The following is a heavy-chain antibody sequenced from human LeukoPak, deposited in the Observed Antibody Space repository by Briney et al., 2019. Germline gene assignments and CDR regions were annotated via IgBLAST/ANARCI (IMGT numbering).Heavy chain of an antibody. V-gene: IGHV4-30-4*08. J-gene: IGHJ5*02. CDR2: IYYSGST. CDR1: GGSISSYY. D-gene: IGHD3-16*01. Sequence: SETLSLTCTVSGGSISSYYWSWIRQPPGKGLEWIGYIYYSGSTYYNPSLKSRATISVDTSKNQFSLKLSSVTAADTAVYYCARDGAGGNWFDPWGQGTLVTVSS. CDR3: ARDGAGGNWFDP.